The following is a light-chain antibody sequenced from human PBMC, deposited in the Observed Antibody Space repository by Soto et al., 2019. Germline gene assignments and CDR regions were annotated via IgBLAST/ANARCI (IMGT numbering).Light chain of an antibody. CDR1: QSVSSY. J-gene: IGKJ2*01. Sequence: EIVLTQSPATLSLSPGERATLSCRASQSVSSYLAWYQQKPGQAPRLLIYAAYNRATGIPARFSGSGSGTDFTLTISSLEPEDFAVYYCQQRSNWPPLYTFGQGNKLEIK. V-gene: IGKV3-11*01. CDR3: QQRSNWPPLYT. CDR2: AAY.